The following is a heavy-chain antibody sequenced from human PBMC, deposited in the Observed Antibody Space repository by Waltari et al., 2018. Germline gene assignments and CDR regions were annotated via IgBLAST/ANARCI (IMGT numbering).Heavy chain of an antibody. D-gene: IGHD3-10*01. CDR3: ARGSYTNPFDY. CDR1: GGSMISGGHS. J-gene: IGHJ4*02. Sequence: QLQLQESGSGLVRPLETLSLTCTLSGGSMISGGHSWTWLRQPPGKGLEWIAYSYHTGAAHYNSSLENRVTISVDTSKNQFSLKVKSVTAADTAVYYCARGSYTNPFDYWGQGRLVTVSS. V-gene: IGHV4-30-2*01. CDR2: SYHTGAA.